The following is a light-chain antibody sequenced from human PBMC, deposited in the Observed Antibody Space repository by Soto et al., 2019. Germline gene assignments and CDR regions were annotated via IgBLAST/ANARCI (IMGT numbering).Light chain of an antibody. Sequence: QSVLTQPPSASGTPGQRVTMSCSGSSSNIGSNTVNWYQQLPGTAPKLLISGNNERPSGVPDRFSGSKSGTSASLVISGLQSEDEADYFCAGWDDSLNGVVFGGGTKVTVL. J-gene: IGLJ2*01. CDR1: SSNIGSNT. CDR3: AGWDDSLNGVV. V-gene: IGLV1-44*01. CDR2: GNN.